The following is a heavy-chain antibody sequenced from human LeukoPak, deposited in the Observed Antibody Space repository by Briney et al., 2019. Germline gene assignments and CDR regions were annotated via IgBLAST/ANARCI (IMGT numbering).Heavy chain of an antibody. J-gene: IGHJ6*02. CDR1: GYTFTSYD. CDR2: MNPNSGNT. Sequence: GASVKVSCKVSGYTFTSYDINWVRQATGQGLEWMGWMNPNSGNTGYAQKFQGRVTMTRNTSISTAYMELSSLRSEDTAVYYCARGLSYEAAAAGIPFYYYYGMDVWGQGTTVTVSS. V-gene: IGHV1-8*01. D-gene: IGHD6-13*01. CDR3: ARGLSYEAAAAGIPFYYYYGMDV.